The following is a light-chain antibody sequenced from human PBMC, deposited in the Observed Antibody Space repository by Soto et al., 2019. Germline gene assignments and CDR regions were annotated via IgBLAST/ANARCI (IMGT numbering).Light chain of an antibody. CDR1: SSDVGGYNY. CDR3: CSYAGSYTLYF. J-gene: IGLJ1*01. CDR2: DVS. Sequence: QSALTQPRSVSGSPGQSVTISCTGTSSDVGGYNYVSWYQQHPGKAPKLMIYDVSKRPSGVPDRFSGSKSGNTASLTISGLQAEYEADYYCCSYAGSYTLYFFGTGTKVTVL. V-gene: IGLV2-11*01.